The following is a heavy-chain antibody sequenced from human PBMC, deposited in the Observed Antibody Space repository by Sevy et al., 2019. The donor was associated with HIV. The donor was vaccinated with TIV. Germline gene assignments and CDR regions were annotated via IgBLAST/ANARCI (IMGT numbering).Heavy chain of an antibody. CDR3: TRDAGYSSVCSPSDY. V-gene: IGHV3-30-3*01. CDR1: GLTFSSHA. D-gene: IGHD6-19*01. CDR2: ISSAGSNK. J-gene: IGHJ4*02. Sequence: GGSLRLSCTASGLTFSSHAMHWVRQIPGKGLEWVGVISSAGSNKYYAYYVKGRFTITRDNPKNTLYLQMNSLIPDDTAVYYCTRDAGYSSVCSPSDYWGQGTLVTVSS.